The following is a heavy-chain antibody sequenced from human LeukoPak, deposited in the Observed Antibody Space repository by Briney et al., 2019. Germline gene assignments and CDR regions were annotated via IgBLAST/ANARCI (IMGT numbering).Heavy chain of an antibody. V-gene: IGHV1-69*04. Sequence: GASVTLSFTSSGGTFTIYAISWVRQAPGQGLERMGRIIPIFGIANYAQKCQGRVTITAHKSTSTAYMELSSLRSEDTAVYCCARDGPPEGDCRGGSCYLDYWGQGTLVTVSS. CDR1: GGTFTIYA. CDR2: IIPIFGIA. J-gene: IGHJ4*02. CDR3: ARDGPPEGDCRGGSCYLDY. D-gene: IGHD2-15*01.